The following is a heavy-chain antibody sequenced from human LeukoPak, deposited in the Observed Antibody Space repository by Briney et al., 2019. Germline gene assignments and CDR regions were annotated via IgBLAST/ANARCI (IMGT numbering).Heavy chain of an antibody. Sequence: GGSLRLSCAASGFXFSSHSINWVRQAPGKGLEWVTFIYNDGSQEYYADSVKGRFSISRDNSKNTLYLQMNSLRDEDTAIYYCARNVNHWNHVDCWGQGTRVTVSS. CDR2: IYNDGSQE. D-gene: IGHD1-1*01. CDR3: ARNVNHWNHVDC. J-gene: IGHJ4*02. V-gene: IGHV3-33*08. CDR1: GFXFSSHS.